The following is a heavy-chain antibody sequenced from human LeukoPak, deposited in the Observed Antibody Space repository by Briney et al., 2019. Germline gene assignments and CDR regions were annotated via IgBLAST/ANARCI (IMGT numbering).Heavy chain of an antibody. J-gene: IGHJ3*02. CDR2: IYYSGST. D-gene: IGHD1-26*01. CDR3: ARAGGSYGSDDAFDI. Sequence: PSETLSLTCTVSGGSISSGDYYWSWIRQPPGKSLEWIGYIYYSGSTYYNPSLKSRVTISVDTSKNQFSLKLSSVTAADTAVYYCARAGGSYGSDDAFDIWGQGTMVTVSS. V-gene: IGHV4-30-4*08. CDR1: GGSISSGDYY.